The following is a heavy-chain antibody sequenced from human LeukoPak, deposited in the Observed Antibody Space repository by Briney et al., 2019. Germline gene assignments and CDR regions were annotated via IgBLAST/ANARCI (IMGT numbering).Heavy chain of an antibody. V-gene: IGHV3-30*02. CDR2: IRYDGSNK. CDR1: GFTFSSYG. D-gene: IGHD2-2*01. CDR3: ARGCTSASCYDY. Sequence: GGSLRLSCAASGFTFSSYGMHWVRQAPGKGLEWVAFIRYDGSNKYYADSVKGRFTISRDNTKKSLYLQMNSLRPEDTAVYYCARGCTSASCYDYWGQGTLVTVSS. J-gene: IGHJ4*02.